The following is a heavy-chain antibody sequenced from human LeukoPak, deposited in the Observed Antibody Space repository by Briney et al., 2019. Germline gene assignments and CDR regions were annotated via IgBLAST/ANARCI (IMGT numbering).Heavy chain of an antibody. J-gene: IGHJ4*02. V-gene: IGHV3-74*01. Sequence: PGKSLRLSCAASGFTFSSYWMHWVRQGPGKGLVWVSRINSDGSSTSYADSVKGRFTISRDNAKSTLYLQMNSLRAEDTAVYYCARVSTYSAIDYWGQGTLVTVSS. CDR1: GFTFSSYW. D-gene: IGHD1-26*01. CDR3: ARVSTYSAIDY. CDR2: INSDGSST.